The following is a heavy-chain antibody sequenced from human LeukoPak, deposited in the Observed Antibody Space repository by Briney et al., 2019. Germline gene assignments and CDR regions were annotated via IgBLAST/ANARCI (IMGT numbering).Heavy chain of an antibody. J-gene: IGHJ6*02. D-gene: IGHD3-3*01. CDR1: GFTFSSYA. CDR3: ARPAYDFWSGELYGMDV. V-gene: IGHV3-23*01. Sequence: GGSLRLSCAASGFTFSSYAMSWVRQAPGKGLEWVSAISGSGGSTYYADSVKGRFTISRDNSKNTLYLQMNSLRAEDTAVYYCARPAYDFWSGELYGMDVWGQGTTVTVSS. CDR2: ISGSGGST.